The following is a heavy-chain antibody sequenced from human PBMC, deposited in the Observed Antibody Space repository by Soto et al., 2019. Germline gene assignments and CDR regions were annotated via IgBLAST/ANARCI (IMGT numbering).Heavy chain of an antibody. CDR2: INHSGST. V-gene: IGHV4-34*01. CDR3: ARAGTTMVRGVISGWFDP. CDR1: GGSFSGYS. Sequence: SETLSLTCAVYGGSFSGYSWTWIRQPPGTGLEWIGEINHSGSTNCNPSLKSRVTISVDTSKNQFSLRLTSVTAADTAVYYCARAGTTMVRGVISGWFDPWGQGTLVTVSS. J-gene: IGHJ5*02. D-gene: IGHD3-10*01.